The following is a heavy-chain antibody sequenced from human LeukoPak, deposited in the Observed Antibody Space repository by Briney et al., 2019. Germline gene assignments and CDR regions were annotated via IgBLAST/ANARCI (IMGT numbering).Heavy chain of an antibody. V-gene: IGHV3-30*02. CDR1: GFIFSDYA. Sequence: GGSLRLSCAAPGFIFSDYAIHWVRQAPGKGLEWVAFVRKDATEKKYADSVEGRFTISRDDSENTVYLKMNNLRVDDTAVYYCAKRSGPNSGPFDSWGQGTPVIVSS. D-gene: IGHD1-1*01. CDR3: AKRSGPNSGPFDS. CDR2: VRKDATEK. J-gene: IGHJ4*02.